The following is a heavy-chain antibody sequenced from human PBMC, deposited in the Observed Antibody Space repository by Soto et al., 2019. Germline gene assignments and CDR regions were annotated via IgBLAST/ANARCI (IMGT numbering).Heavy chain of an antibody. V-gene: IGHV1-69*13. J-gene: IGHJ4*02. CDR2: IIPIFGTA. D-gene: IGHD1-26*01. Sequence: SVKVSCKASGGTFSSYAISWVRQAPGQGLGWMGGIIPIFGTANYAQKFQGRVTITADESTSTAYMELSSLRSEDTAVYYCARGEVGAMTFDYWGQGTLVTVSS. CDR1: GGTFSSYA. CDR3: ARGEVGAMTFDY.